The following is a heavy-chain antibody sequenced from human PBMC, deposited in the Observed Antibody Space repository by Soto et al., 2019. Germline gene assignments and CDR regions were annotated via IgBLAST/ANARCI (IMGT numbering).Heavy chain of an antibody. Sequence: QVHLIQSGAAVKKPGSSVKVSCHTSGDAFSSYALSWVRQGPGQGLEWMGGIIPMFGTPIYTEKFQGRVTITADETTRAVCMELRSLTSDDSADYYCARSYSVTTSSYYGMDVWGPGTTIIVS. D-gene: IGHD4-17*01. J-gene: IGHJ6*02. V-gene: IGHV1-69*01. CDR2: IIPMFGTP. CDR1: GDAFSSYA. CDR3: ARSYSVTTSSYYGMDV.